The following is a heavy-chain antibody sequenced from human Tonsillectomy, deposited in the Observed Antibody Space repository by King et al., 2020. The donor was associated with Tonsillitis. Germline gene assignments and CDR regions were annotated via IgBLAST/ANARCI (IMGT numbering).Heavy chain of an antibody. CDR2: ISYDGTKK. Sequence: VQLVESGGGVVQPGRSLRLSCAASGFTFTTYGIHWVRQAPGKGLEWVALISYDGTKKSYADSVKGRFTISRANSKNTLYLQLSSLRAEDTAIYYCARGGGTLPDYWGQGTLVTVSS. CDR3: ARGGGTLPDY. V-gene: IGHV3-30*03. J-gene: IGHJ4*02. D-gene: IGHD1-26*01. CDR1: GFTFTTYG.